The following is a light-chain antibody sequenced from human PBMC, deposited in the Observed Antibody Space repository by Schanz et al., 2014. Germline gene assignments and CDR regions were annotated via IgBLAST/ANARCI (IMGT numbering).Light chain of an antibody. J-gene: IGLJ3*02. CDR3: QVWDTSSDQ. CDR2: DDS. CDR1: KITSKS. Sequence: SYELTQPPSVSVAPGQTASITCGGNKITSKSVHWYQQKPGQAPVVVVYDDSDRPSGIPERFSGSNSGNTATLTISRVEAGDEADYYCQVWDTSSDQFGGGTKVTVL. V-gene: IGLV3-21*02.